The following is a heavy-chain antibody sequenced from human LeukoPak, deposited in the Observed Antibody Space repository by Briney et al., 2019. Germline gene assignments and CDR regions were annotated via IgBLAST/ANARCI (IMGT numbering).Heavy chain of an antibody. Sequence: GESLLISCQGSGYRFTSYWISWVRQLPGKGLEWMGRIDPSDSYTNYSPSFQGHVTISADKSISTAYLQWSSLKASDTAMYYCARLDRSGSSQPNDYWGQGTLVTVSS. CDR3: ARLDRSGSSQPNDY. V-gene: IGHV5-10-1*01. CDR2: IDPSDSYT. D-gene: IGHD3-10*01. CDR1: GYRFTSYW. J-gene: IGHJ4*02.